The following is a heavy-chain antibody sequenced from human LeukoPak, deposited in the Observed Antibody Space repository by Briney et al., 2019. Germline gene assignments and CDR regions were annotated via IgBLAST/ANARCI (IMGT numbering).Heavy chain of an antibody. Sequence: ASVKVSCKASGYTFTGYYMHWVRQAPGQGLEWMGRINPNSGGTNYAQKFQGRVTMTRDTSINTAYMELSSLRSEDTAVYYCASNPPRTGDFNYWGQGALVTVSS. J-gene: IGHJ4*02. CDR1: GYTFTGYY. CDR2: INPNSGGT. D-gene: IGHD7-27*01. V-gene: IGHV1-2*06. CDR3: ASNPPRTGDFNY.